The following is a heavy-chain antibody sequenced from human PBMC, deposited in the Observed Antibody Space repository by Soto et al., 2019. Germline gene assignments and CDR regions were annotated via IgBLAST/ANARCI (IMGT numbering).Heavy chain of an antibody. CDR1: GFTFSSYE. J-gene: IGHJ3*02. CDR2: ISSSGSTI. Sequence: EVQLVESGGGLVQPGGSLRLSCAASGFTFSSYEMKWVRQAPGKGLEWVSYISSSGSTIYYADSVKGRFTISRDNAKNSLYLTMNSLRAEDTAVYYCAARGIIAAALSGAFDIWGQGTMVTVSS. CDR3: AARGIIAAALSGAFDI. V-gene: IGHV3-48*03. D-gene: IGHD6-13*01.